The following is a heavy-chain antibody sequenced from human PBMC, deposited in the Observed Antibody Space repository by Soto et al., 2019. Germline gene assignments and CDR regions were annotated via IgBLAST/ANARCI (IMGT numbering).Heavy chain of an antibody. CDR3: ARARFCTSTSCYHYCAF. Sequence: SETLSLTCTVSGGSISSSSWSWIRQPPGRGLEWIGYIYNNGRTDYNPSLKSPVTISVDTSKNHFSLKLSSVNPADTAVYYCARARFCTSTSCYHYCAFWGQGTLVTVSS. V-gene: IGHV4-59*01. D-gene: IGHD2-2*01. J-gene: IGHJ4*02. CDR2: IYNNGRT. CDR1: GGSISSSS.